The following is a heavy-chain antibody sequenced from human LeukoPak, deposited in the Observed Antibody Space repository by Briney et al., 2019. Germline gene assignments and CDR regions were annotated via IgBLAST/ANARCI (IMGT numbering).Heavy chain of an antibody. D-gene: IGHD3-10*01. J-gene: IGHJ4*02. Sequence: PGGSLTLSCAASGFIFSSYAMTWVRQAPGEGLEWVSSISPGGSDTYYADSVRGRFTISRDNSKNTLYLQMSSLRAEDSAVYYCAKRGGYETMAAFDYWGQGTLVTVSS. V-gene: IGHV3-23*01. CDR2: ISPGGSDT. CDR3: AKRGGYETMAAFDY. CDR1: GFIFSSYA.